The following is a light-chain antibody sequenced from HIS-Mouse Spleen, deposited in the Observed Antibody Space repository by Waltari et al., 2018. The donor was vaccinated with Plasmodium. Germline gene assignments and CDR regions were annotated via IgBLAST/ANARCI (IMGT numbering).Light chain of an antibody. CDR1: QRVLYSSNNKNY. V-gene: IGKV4-1*01. CDR2: WAS. J-gene: IGKJ2*01. CDR3: QQYYSTPPYT. Sequence: DIVMTQTPDSLAVSLGETATLNCKSTQRVLYSSNNKNYLAWYQQKPGQPPKLLIYWASTRESGVPDRFSGSGSGTDFTLTISSLQAEDVAVYYCQQYYSTPPYTFGQGTKLEIK.